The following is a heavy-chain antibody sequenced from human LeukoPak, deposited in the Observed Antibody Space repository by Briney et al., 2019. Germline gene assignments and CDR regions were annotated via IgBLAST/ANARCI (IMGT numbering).Heavy chain of an antibody. Sequence: SVKVSCKASGATFSSYAISWVRQAPGQGLEWMGGIIPIFGTANYAQKFQGRVTITADESTSTAYMELSSLRSEDTAVYYCARVGRAYSSSWYWFDPWGQGTLVTVSS. CDR3: ARVGRAYSSSWYWFDP. CDR2: IIPIFGTA. J-gene: IGHJ5*02. V-gene: IGHV1-69*13. D-gene: IGHD6-13*01. CDR1: GATFSSYA.